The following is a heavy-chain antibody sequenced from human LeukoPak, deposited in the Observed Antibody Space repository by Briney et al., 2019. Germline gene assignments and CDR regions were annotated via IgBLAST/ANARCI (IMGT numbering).Heavy chain of an antibody. J-gene: IGHJ4*02. CDR3: ARDVGPY. D-gene: IGHD2-15*01. CDR1: GFTFSGYA. Sequence: GGSLRLSCAASGFTFSGYAMHWVRQAPGKGLDYVSAISTTGGRTYYVNSVRGRFTISRDNSKNTLYLQMGSLRTEDTAVYYCARDVGPYWGQGTLVTVSS. V-gene: IGHV3-64*01. CDR2: ISTTGGRT.